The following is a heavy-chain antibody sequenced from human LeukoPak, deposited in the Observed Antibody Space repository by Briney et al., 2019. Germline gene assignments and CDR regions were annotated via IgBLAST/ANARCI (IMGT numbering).Heavy chain of an antibody. Sequence: AGGSLRLSCAGSGFTFSSNALSWVRQAPGKGLEWVSAISGSGGNTYYADSVRGRFTISTHNSNNTLYLQMNTLRAEDTAVYYCATTKQARRYFDYWGQGTLVTVSS. J-gene: IGHJ4*02. CDR1: GFTFSSNA. D-gene: IGHD1-1*01. CDR2: ISGSGGNT. CDR3: ATTKQARRYFDY. V-gene: IGHV3-23*01.